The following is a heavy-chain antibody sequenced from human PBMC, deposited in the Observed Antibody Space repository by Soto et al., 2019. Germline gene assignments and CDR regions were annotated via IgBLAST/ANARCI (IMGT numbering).Heavy chain of an antibody. CDR3: ARALTPLSFCGGDCYTLGY. CDR2: ISAYNGNT. V-gene: IGHV1-18*01. D-gene: IGHD2-21*02. Sequence: VHLLQSGVEVKKPGASVKVSCKASGYTFTSYGISWVRQAPGQGLDWLGWISAYNGNTNYAQMFQGRVTMTTYASTSTAYVDLRSLRFDGTAVDYFARALTPLSFCGGDCYTLGYWGQGTLVTVSS. J-gene: IGHJ4*02. CDR1: GYTFTSYG.